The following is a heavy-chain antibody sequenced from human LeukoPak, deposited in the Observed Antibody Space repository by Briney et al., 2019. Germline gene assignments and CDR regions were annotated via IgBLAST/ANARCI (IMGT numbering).Heavy chain of an antibody. CDR1: GFTLSDYY. D-gene: IGHD6-13*01. CDR3: ARDGFFDSSWYAGVYYYMDV. J-gene: IGHJ6*03. Sequence: GGSLRLSCAASGFTLSDYYMSWIRQAPGKGLEWVSYISSSGSTIYYADSVKGRFTISRDNAKNSLYLQMNSLRAEDTAVYYCARDGFFDSSWYAGVYYYMDVWGKGTTVTVSS. CDR2: ISSSGSTI. V-gene: IGHV3-11*04.